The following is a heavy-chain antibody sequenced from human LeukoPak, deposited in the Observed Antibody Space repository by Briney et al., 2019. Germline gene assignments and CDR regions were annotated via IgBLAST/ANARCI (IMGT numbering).Heavy chain of an antibody. CDR1: GGSFSGYY. CDR2: INHSGST. D-gene: IGHD2-21*02. CDR3: ARGLSAIVH. V-gene: IGHV4-34*01. Sequence: SETLSLTCAVFGGSFSGYYWSWIRQPPGKGLEWIREINHSGSTNYNPSLKSRVTISVDTSKNQFSLKLSSVTAADTAVYYCARGLSAIVHWGQGTLVTVSS. J-gene: IGHJ4*02.